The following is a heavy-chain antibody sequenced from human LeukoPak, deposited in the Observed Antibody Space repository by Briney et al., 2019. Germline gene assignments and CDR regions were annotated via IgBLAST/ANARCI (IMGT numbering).Heavy chain of an antibody. V-gene: IGHV3-21*01. J-gene: IGHJ4*02. CDR1: GFTFSSYS. Sequence: GGSLRLSCAASGFTFSSYSMNWVRQAPGKGLEWVSSISSSSSYIYYGDSVKGRFTISRDNARNSPYLQMNSLRAEDTAVYYCARAGYNYGYDFSYWGQGTLVTVSS. CDR2: ISSSSSYI. D-gene: IGHD5-18*01. CDR3: ARAGYNYGYDFSY.